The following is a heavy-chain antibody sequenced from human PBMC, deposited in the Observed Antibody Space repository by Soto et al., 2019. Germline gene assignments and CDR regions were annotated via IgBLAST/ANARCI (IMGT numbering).Heavy chain of an antibody. J-gene: IGHJ6*03. V-gene: IGHV3-7*01. CDR3: ARGKDGRRAGTYYFDMDV. Sequence: EEQLVESGGGLVQPGGSLRLSCAASGFSFRDYCVTWVRQAPGKGLDWVANIKQDGSEKYYLDSLKGRFTISRDNAKNSVYLLMNSLRAEDTAVYYCARGKDGRRAGTYYFDMDVWGKGTTVTVSS. CDR1: GFSFRDYC. D-gene: IGHD1-1*01. CDR2: IKQDGSEK.